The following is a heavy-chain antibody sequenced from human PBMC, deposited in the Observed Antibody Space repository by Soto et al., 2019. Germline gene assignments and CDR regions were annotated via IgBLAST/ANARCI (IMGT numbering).Heavy chain of an antibody. Sequence: GGSLRLSCAASGFTFSSYAMSWVRQAPGKGLEWVSAISGSGGSTYYADSVKGRFTISRDNSKNTRYLQMNGLRAEDTAVYYCAKRRSSRYYFDYWGQGTLVTVSS. J-gene: IGHJ4*02. D-gene: IGHD6-13*01. V-gene: IGHV3-23*01. CDR1: GFTFSSYA. CDR3: AKRRSSRYYFDY. CDR2: ISGSGGST.